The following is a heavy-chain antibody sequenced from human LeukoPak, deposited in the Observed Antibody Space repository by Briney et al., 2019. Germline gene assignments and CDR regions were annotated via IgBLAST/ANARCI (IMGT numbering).Heavy chain of an antibody. CDR2: INHSGST. CDR3: ARGLLFGGYYFDY. J-gene: IGHJ4*02. D-gene: IGHD3-10*02. V-gene: IGHV4-34*01. Sequence: NSSETLSLTCAVYGGSFSGYYWSWIRQPPGKGLEWIGEINHSGSTNYNPSLKSRVTISVDTSKNQFSLKLSSVTAADTAVYYCARGLLFGGYYFDYWGQGTLVTVSS. CDR1: GGSFSGYY.